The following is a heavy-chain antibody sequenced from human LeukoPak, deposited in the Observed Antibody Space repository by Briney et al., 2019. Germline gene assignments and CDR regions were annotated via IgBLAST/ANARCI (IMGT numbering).Heavy chain of an antibody. J-gene: IGHJ4*02. Sequence: GGSLRLSCAASGFTFSSYAMNWVRQAPATGMEWVSASSGSGGRTYYVVCVKGRFTISRDDSKNTLYLQIYSLRAEDTAVQYCAKWGYCSSTSCYEWDFDYWGQGTLVTVSS. D-gene: IGHD2-2*01. V-gene: IGHV3-23*01. CDR1: GFTFSSYA. CDR3: AKWGYCSSTSCYEWDFDY. CDR2: SSGSGGRT.